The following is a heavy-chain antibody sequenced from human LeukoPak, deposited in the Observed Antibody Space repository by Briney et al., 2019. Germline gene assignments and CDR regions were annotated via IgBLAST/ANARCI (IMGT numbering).Heavy chain of an antibody. CDR1: GGSLIGHY. J-gene: IGHJ6*02. D-gene: IGHD3-10*01. Sequence: KPSETLSLTCGVYGGSLIGHYWSWIRQPPGKGLEWIGEINHSGKTNYNPSLKNRVTISLDTSKNQTSLRLSAVTAADTAVYHCARGGIMVRQSINFLFFYAMDVWGHGTTVTVSS. V-gene: IGHV4-34*01. CDR3: ARGGIMVRQSINFLFFYAMDV. CDR2: INHSGKT.